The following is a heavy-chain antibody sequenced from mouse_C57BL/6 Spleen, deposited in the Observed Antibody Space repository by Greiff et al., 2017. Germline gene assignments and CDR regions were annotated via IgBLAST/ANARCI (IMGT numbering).Heavy chain of an antibody. J-gene: IGHJ2*01. D-gene: IGHD2-4*01. Sequence: DVMLVESGGGLVKPGGSLKLSCAASGFTFSDYGMHWVRQAPEKGLEWVAYISSGSSTTYYADAVKGRFTISRDNAKNTLFLQMTSLRSEDTAMYYCARGHYDYGDYWGQGTTLTVSS. CDR1: GFTFSDYG. CDR2: ISSGSSTT. CDR3: ARGHYDYGDY. V-gene: IGHV5-17*01.